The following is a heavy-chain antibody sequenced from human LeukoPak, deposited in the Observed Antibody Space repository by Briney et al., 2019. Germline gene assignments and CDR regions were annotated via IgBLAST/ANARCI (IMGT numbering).Heavy chain of an antibody. V-gene: IGHV3-21*01. Sequence: GGSLRLSCAASGFTFGNYGMNWVRQAPGKGLEWVSSIGPSSTYTYYADSVKGRFTISRDSAKNLLFLQMNNLRPDDTAVYFCARDYVVRGIFDFRGQGTLVTVSS. CDR2: IGPSSTYT. CDR3: ARDYVVRGIFDF. CDR1: GFTFGNYG. D-gene: IGHD3-10*01. J-gene: IGHJ4*02.